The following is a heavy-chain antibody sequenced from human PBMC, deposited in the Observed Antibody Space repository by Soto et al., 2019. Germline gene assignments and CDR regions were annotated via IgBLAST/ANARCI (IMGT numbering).Heavy chain of an antibody. V-gene: IGHV1-69*01. J-gene: IGHJ6*02. CDR1: GGTFSSYA. CDR3: ARGEVWFGELYGMDV. CDR2: IIPIFGTA. D-gene: IGHD3-10*01. Sequence: QVQLVQSGAEVKKPGSSVKVSCKASGGTFSSYAISWVRQAPGQGIEWMGGIIPIFGTANYAQKFQGRVTITADESTSTVYMEVSSLRAEDTAVYYCARGEVWFGELYGMDVWGQGTTVTVSS.